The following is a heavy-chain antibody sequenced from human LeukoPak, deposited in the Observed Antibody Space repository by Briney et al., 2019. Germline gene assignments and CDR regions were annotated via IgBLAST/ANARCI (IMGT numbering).Heavy chain of an antibody. CDR1: GGSFSGYY. D-gene: IGHD1-14*01. CDR2: INHRGST. J-gene: IGHJ3*02. V-gene: IGHV4-34*01. CDR3: ARHGSSEIDAFDI. Sequence: KPSETLSLTCAVYGGSFSGYYWGWIRQPPGKGLEWIGEINHRGSTNYNPSLKSRVTISVDTSKNQFSLKLSSVTAADTAVYYCARHGSSEIDAFDIWGQGTMVTVSS.